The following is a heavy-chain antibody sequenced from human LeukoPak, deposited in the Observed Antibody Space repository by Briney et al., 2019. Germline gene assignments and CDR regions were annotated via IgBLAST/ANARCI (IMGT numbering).Heavy chain of an antibody. CDR3: ARDGQGSSGYYNAFDI. V-gene: IGHV1-69*13. J-gene: IGHJ3*02. Sequence: ASVKVSCKASGYTFTSYGISWVRQAPGQGLEWMGGIIPIFGTANYAQKFQGRVTITADESTSTAYMELSSLRSEDTAVYYCARDGQGSSGYYNAFDIWGQGTMVTVSS. D-gene: IGHD3-22*01. CDR1: GYTFTSYG. CDR2: IIPIFGTA.